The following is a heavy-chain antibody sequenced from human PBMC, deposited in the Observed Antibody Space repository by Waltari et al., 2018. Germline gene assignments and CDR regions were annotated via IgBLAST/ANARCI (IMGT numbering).Heavy chain of an antibody. Sequence: QVQLVESGGGVVQPGRSLRLSCAASGFTFSTYGMHWVRQAPGKGLGWVAVIWYDASNEDYADSVKGRFTVSRDNSRSTLYLQMNSLRAEDTAVYYCAKDSSGPLDYWGQGTLVTVSS. CDR1: GFTFSTYG. CDR3: AKDSSGPLDY. V-gene: IGHV3-33*06. CDR2: IWYDASNE. J-gene: IGHJ4*02. D-gene: IGHD3-22*01.